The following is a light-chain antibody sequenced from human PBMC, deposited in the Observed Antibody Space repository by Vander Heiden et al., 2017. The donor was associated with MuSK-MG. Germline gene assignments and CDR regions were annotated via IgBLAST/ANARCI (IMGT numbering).Light chain of an antibody. Sequence: EIVLTQSPRTLSVSPGERATLSCRACQNINTCLACYQQKPGKAPRLLICDASNSATGIPARFTGYGSGRDFTLAISSLEPEDVAVYFCQQCYNWAQTFGQGTKLEIK. J-gene: IGKJ2*01. CDR1: QNINTC. CDR3: QQCYNWAQT. CDR2: DAS. V-gene: IGKV3-11*02.